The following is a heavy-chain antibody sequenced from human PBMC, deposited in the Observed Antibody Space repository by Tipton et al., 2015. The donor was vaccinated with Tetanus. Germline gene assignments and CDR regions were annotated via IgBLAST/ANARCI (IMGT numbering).Heavy chain of an antibody. V-gene: IGHV3-23*01. CDR3: AKVASGVVAAISYFDS. CDR1: GFTFSSYA. Sequence: SLRLSCAASGFTFSSYAMSWVRQAPGKGLEWVSAISGSGGSTYYADSVKGRFTISRDNSKNTLYLQMSSLRAEDTAVYYCAKVASGVVAAISYFDSWGQGTLVTVSS. CDR2: ISGSGGST. J-gene: IGHJ4*02. D-gene: IGHD2-15*01.